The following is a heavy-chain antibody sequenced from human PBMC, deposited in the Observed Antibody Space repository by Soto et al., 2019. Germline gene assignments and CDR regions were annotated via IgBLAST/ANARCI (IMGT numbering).Heavy chain of an antibody. J-gene: IGHJ6*02. CDR1: CGSISSGGYY. V-gene: IGHV4-31*03. D-gene: IGHD2-8*01. CDR3: ARGHCTNGVCYSDYGMDV. Sequence: SETLSLTCTVSCGSISSGGYYWSWIRQHPGKGLEWIGYIYYSGSTYYNPSLKSRVTISVDTSKNQFSLKLSSVTAADTAVYYCARGHCTNGVCYSDYGMDVWGQGTTVTVS. CDR2: IYYSGST.